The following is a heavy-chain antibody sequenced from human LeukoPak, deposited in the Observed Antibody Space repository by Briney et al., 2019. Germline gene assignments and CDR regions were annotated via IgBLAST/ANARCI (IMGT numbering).Heavy chain of an antibody. CDR2: ISDSSTYI. V-gene: IGHV3-21*01. D-gene: IGHD6-19*01. Sequence: GGSLRLSCAASGFAFSSYDMNWGRQAPGKGLEWVSSISDSSTYIYYADSLKGRFTISRDNAKNSLYLQINSLRVEDTAVYYCARGVRIAVTDYWGQGTLVTVSS. J-gene: IGHJ4*02. CDR1: GFAFSSYD. CDR3: ARGVRIAVTDY.